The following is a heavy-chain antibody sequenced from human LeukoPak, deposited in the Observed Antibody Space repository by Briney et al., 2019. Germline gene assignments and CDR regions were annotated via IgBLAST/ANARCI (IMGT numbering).Heavy chain of an antibody. CDR2: IYTSGST. D-gene: IGHD4-17*01. CDR1: GASISSGSYY. CDR3: ARGPTTVTRAFDY. Sequence: SETLSLTCTVSGASISSGSYYWSWIRQPAGKGLEWIGRIYTSGSTNYNPSLKSRVTMSVDTSKNQFSLNLNSVTAADTAVYYCARGPTTVTRAFDYWGQGTLVTVSS. V-gene: IGHV4-61*02. J-gene: IGHJ4*02.